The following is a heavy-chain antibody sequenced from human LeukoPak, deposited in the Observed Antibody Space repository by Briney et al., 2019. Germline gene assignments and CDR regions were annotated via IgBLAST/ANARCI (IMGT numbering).Heavy chain of an antibody. D-gene: IGHD1-26*01. J-gene: IGHJ4*02. Sequence: GASVKVSCKASGGVFSNYVISWVRQAPGQGLEWMGRIIPIVGISNYAQKFQGRVTITADKSTSTAYMELSSLTSEDTAVYYCARAEWEFGGNDYWGQGTLVTVSS. CDR1: GGVFSNYV. CDR3: ARAEWEFGGNDY. CDR2: IIPIVGIS. V-gene: IGHV1-69*04.